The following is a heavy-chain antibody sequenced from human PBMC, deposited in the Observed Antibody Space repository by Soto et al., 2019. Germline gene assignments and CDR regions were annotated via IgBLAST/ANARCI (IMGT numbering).Heavy chain of an antibody. V-gene: IGHV1-18*01. CDR3: GRDINVGTAAAGPEY. CDR2: ISAYNGNT. CDR1: GYTFTSYG. D-gene: IGHD6-13*01. Sequence: GASVKVSCKASGYTFTSYGISWVGQAPGQGLEWMGWISAYNGNTNYPQKLQGRVTMTTDTSTSTAYMELRSLRSDDTAVYYCGRDINVGTAAAGPEYWGQGTLVTV. J-gene: IGHJ4*02.